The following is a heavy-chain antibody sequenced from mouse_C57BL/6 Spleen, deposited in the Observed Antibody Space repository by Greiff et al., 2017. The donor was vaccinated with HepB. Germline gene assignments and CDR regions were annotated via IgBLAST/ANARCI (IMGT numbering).Heavy chain of an antibody. CDR1: GYTFTDYE. CDR3: TMPYYYGSSGDAMDY. Sequence: VQLQQSGAELVRPGASVTLSCKASGYTFTDYEMHWVKQTPVHGLEWIGAIDPETGGTAYNQKFKGKAILTADKSSSTAYMELRSLTSEDSAVYYCTMPYYYGSSGDAMDYWGQGTSVTVSS. J-gene: IGHJ4*01. CDR2: IDPETGGT. V-gene: IGHV1-15*01. D-gene: IGHD1-1*01.